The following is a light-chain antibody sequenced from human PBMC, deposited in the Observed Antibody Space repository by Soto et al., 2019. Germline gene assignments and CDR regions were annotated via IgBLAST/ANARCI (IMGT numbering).Light chain of an antibody. CDR1: RSNIGSNA. Sequence: QSVLTQPPSASGTPGQRVTISCSGSRSNIGSNAVNWYQQLPGTAPKLLIYHNDQRPSGVPDRFSGFKSGTSASLAISGLQSEDETGYYCAAWDASLNGWVFGGGTKLTVL. V-gene: IGLV1-44*01. J-gene: IGLJ3*02. CDR3: AAWDASLNGWV. CDR2: HND.